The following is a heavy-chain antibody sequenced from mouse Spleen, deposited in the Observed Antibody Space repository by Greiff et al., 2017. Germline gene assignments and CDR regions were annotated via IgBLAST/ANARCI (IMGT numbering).Heavy chain of an antibody. CDR3: ARKMYGNYFDY. V-gene: IGHV1-26*01. CDR2: INPNNGGT. J-gene: IGHJ2*01. D-gene: IGHD2-10*02. CDR1: GYTFTDYY. Sequence: EVQLQQSGPELVKPGASVKISCKASGYTFTDYYMNWVKQSHGKSLEWIGDINPNNGGTSYNQKFKGKATLTVDKSSSTAYMELRSLTSEDSAVYYCARKMYGNYFDYWGQGTTLTVSS.